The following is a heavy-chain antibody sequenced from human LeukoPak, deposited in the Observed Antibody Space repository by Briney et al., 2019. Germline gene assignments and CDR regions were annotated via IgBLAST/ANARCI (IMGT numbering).Heavy chain of an antibody. J-gene: IGHJ4*02. Sequence: ASVKVSCKASGYTFTGYYMHWVRQAPGQGLEWMGWINPNSGGTNYAQKFQGRVTMTRDTSISTAYMELSRLRSDDTAVYYCARSLRTYDSSGCGIDYWGQGTLVTVSS. CDR2: INPNSGGT. CDR1: GYTFTGYY. D-gene: IGHD3-22*01. V-gene: IGHV1-2*02. CDR3: ARSLRTYDSSGCGIDY.